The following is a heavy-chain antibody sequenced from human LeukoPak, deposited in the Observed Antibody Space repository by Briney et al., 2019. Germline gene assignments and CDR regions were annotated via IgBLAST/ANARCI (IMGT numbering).Heavy chain of an antibody. D-gene: IGHD5-18*01. CDR1: GGTFSSYA. Sequence: SVKVSCKASGGTFSSYAISWVRQAPGQGLEWMGGIIPIFGTANYAQKFQGRVTITTDESTSTAYMELSSLRSEDTAVYYCARGAAMVTAGDYYYYMDVWGKGTTVTVSS. V-gene: IGHV1-69*05. J-gene: IGHJ6*03. CDR3: ARGAAMVTAGDYYYYMDV. CDR2: IIPIFGTA.